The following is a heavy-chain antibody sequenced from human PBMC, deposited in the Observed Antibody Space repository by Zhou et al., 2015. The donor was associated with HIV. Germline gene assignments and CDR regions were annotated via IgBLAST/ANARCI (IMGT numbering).Heavy chain of an antibody. CDR1: GYTFTSYY. V-gene: IGHV1-46*01. J-gene: IGHJ5*02. D-gene: IGHD2-2*01. Sequence: QVQLVQSGAEVKKPGASVKVSCKASGYTFTSYYMHWVRQAPGQGLEWMGIINPSGGSTTYAQKFQGRVTMTRDTSTSTVYMELSSLRSEDTAVYYCARDTPYIVVVPTANAYNWFDPSGPREPVGHRLL. CDR3: ARDTPYIVVVPTANAYNWFDP. CDR2: INPSGGST.